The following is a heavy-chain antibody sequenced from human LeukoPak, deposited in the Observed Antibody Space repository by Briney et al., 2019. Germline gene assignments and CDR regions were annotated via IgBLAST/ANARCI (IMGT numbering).Heavy chain of an antibody. CDR2: ISGSGGST. J-gene: IGHJ4*02. CDR1: GFTFSSDA. Sequence: PGGSLRLSCAASGFTFSSDAMSWVRQAPGKGLEWVSAISGSGGSTYYADSVKGRFTISRDNSKNTLYLQMNSLRAEDTAVYYCAKDGVGATFYFDYWGQGTLVTVSS. CDR3: AKDGVGATFYFDY. V-gene: IGHV3-23*01. D-gene: IGHD1-26*01.